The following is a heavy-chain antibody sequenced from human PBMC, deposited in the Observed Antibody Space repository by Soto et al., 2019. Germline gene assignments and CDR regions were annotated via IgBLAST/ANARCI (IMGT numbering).Heavy chain of an antibody. J-gene: IGHJ6*02. CDR3: ARVDFLSGYGAGTMDV. CDR1: GYSISSGYY. Sequence: PSETLSLTCAVSGYSISSGYYWGWIRQPPGKGLEWIGSIYHSGSTYYNPSLKSRVTISVDTSKNQFSLKLSSVTAADTAVYYCARVDFLSGYGAGTMDVWGPGISVTV. D-gene: IGHD3-3*01. V-gene: IGHV4-38-2*01. CDR2: IYHSGST.